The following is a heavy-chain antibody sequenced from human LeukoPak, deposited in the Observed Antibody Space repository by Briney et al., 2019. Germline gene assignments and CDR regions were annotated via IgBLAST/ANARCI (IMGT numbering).Heavy chain of an antibody. CDR1: GFTFSNSW. Sequence: GGSLRLSCAVSGFTFSNSWMSWVRQAPGKGLEWVANIKEDGSDKYYVDSVKGRFTISRDNAKNSLYLQMNSLRAEDTAVYYCARVIYYYDSSGYYYVSNYFDYWGQGTLVTVSS. V-gene: IGHV3-7*01. J-gene: IGHJ4*02. D-gene: IGHD3-22*01. CDR3: ARVIYYYDSSGYYYVSNYFDY. CDR2: IKEDGSDK.